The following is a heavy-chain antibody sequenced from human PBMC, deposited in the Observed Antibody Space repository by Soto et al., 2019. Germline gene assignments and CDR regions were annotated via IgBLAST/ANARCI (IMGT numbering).Heavy chain of an antibody. D-gene: IGHD2-2*01. CDR1: GGSINSYW. J-gene: IGHJ4*02. CDR2: VYSSGTT. Sequence: SETLSLTCSVSGGSINSYWLSWIRQPAGKGLEWIGRVYSSGTTDYNPSLNSRATMSVETSKNQFSLKLTSVTAADTAVYYCARDIGSYAYAEGYWGQGIRVTVYS. V-gene: IGHV4-4*07. CDR3: ARDIGSYAYAEGY.